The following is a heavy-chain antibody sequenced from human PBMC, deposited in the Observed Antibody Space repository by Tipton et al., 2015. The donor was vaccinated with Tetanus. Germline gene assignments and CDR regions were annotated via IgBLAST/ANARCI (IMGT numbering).Heavy chain of an antibody. CDR2: ISGSGGST. V-gene: IGHV3-23*01. Sequence: LSLTCAASGFTFSSSAMNWVRQAPGKGLEWVSGISGSGGSTYFPDSVKGRFTISRDNSKDTLYLQMNSLRAEDTAVYYCAKAVVGAYYYYGMDVWGQGTTVTVSS. CDR3: AKAVVGAYYYYGMDV. D-gene: IGHD2-15*01. CDR1: GFTFSSSA. J-gene: IGHJ6*02.